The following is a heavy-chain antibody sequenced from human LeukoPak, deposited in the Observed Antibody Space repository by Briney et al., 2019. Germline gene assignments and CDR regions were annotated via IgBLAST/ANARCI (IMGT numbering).Heavy chain of an antibody. D-gene: IGHD1-1*01. V-gene: IGHV3-23*01. CDR2: ISVSGGST. Sequence: GGSLRLSWAASGFTFSSYAMSWVRQAPGKWLEGVSAISVSGGSTYYADSVKGRFTISRDNSTNTLYLQMNSLRAEATAVYSCAVQTSADSVVDYWGQGHLVPVSS. J-gene: IGHJ4*02. CDR1: GFTFSSYA. CDR3: AVQTSADSVVDY.